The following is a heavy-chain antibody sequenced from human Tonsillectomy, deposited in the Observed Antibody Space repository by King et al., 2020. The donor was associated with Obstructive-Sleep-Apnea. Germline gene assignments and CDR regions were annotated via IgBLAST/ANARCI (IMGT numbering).Heavy chain of an antibody. CDR1: GDTFTSYY. Sequence: QLVQSGAEVKKPGASVKVSCKASGDTFTSYYMHWVRQAPGQGLEWRGIINPSGGSTSYAQKFQDRVTMTRDTSTSTVYMELSSLRSEDTAVYYCAREMGQQSSDPYDFWGQGTRVTVPS. J-gene: IGHJ4*02. D-gene: IGHD6-13*01. CDR2: INPSGGST. CDR3: AREMGQQSSDPYDF. V-gene: IGHV1-46*01.